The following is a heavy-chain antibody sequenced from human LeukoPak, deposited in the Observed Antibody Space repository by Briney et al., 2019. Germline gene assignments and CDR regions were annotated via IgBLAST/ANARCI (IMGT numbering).Heavy chain of an antibody. CDR3: SRYDSDTGDFDP. D-gene: IGHD3-10*01. V-gene: IGHV4-34*01. Sequence: SETLSLTCAVYIDSFSNYHWNWIRQTPAKGMEWIGEVNESGGTNISPSLRSRVILSVDTSKNQFSLKLISVTAADTAFYYCSRYDSDTGDFDPWGQGTLVTISS. J-gene: IGHJ5*02. CDR2: VNESGGT. CDR1: IDSFSNYH.